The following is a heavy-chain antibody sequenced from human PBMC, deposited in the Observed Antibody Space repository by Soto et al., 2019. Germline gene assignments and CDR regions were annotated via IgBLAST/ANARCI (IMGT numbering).Heavy chain of an antibody. CDR3: ARLGSIAAAGTPDY. Sequence: GGSLRLSCAASGFTFSDYYMSWFRQAPGKGLEWVSYISGSGSTIHDADSVKGRFTISRDNAKNSLYLQMNSLRAEDTALYYCARLGSIAAAGTPDYWGQGTLVTVSS. V-gene: IGHV3-11*01. CDR1: GFTFSDYY. CDR2: ISGSGSTI. J-gene: IGHJ4*02. D-gene: IGHD6-13*01.